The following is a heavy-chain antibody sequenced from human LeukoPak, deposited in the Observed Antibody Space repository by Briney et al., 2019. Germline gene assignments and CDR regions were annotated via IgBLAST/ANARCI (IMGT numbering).Heavy chain of an antibody. CDR1: GFSFSSYG. D-gene: IGHD1-26*01. CDR3: ARAQMGAPTDY. CDR2: ISFDGTDK. J-gene: IGHJ4*02. Sequence: PGRSLRLSCAVSGFSFSSYGMHWVRQAPGKGLEWVAFISFDGTDKYHADSVQGRFTISRDNSKNTLYLQMNSLRAEDTAVYYCARAQMGAPTDYWGQGTLVTVSS. V-gene: IGHV3-30*03.